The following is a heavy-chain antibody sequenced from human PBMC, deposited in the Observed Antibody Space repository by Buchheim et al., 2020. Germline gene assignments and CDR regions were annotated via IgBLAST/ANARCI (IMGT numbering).Heavy chain of an antibody. Sequence: QVQLQESGPGLVKPSQTLSLTCTVSGGSISSGDYYWSWIRQPPGKGLEWIGYIYYSGSTYYNPPLKSRVTISVDTSKNQFSLKLSSVTAADTAVYYCARAGGDGYNYVWGSNPYYFDYWGQGTL. CDR1: GGSISSGDYY. CDR3: ARAGGDGYNYVWGSNPYYFDY. V-gene: IGHV4-30-4*01. D-gene: IGHD5-24*01. J-gene: IGHJ4*02. CDR2: IYYSGST.